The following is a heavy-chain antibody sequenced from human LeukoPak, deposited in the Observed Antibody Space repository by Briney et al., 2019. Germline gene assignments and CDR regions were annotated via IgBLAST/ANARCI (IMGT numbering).Heavy chain of an antibody. V-gene: IGHV1-46*01. J-gene: IGHJ6*03. CDR1: GYTFTSYY. CDR2: INPSGGST. Sequence: HWASVKVSCTASGYTFTSYYMHWVRQAPGQGLEWMGIINPSGGSTSYAQKFQGRVTMTRDMSTSTVYMELSSLRSEDTAVYYCARDFALRPAYYYYVDVWGKGTTVTVSS. D-gene: IGHD4-17*01. CDR3: ARDFALRPAYYYYVDV.